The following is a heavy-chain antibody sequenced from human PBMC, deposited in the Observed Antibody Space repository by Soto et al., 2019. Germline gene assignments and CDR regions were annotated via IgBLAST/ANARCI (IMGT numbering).Heavy chain of an antibody. J-gene: IGHJ6*03. V-gene: IGHV4-59*01. CDR1: GGSISSYY. CDR3: ARVHGYSSGYYMDV. Sequence: SETLSLTCTVSGGSISSYYWSWIRQPPGKGLEWIGYIYYSGSTNYNPSLKSRVTIPVDTSKNQFSLKLSSVTAADTAVYYCARVHGYSSGYYMDVWGKGTTVTVSS. CDR2: IYYSGST. D-gene: IGHD5-18*01.